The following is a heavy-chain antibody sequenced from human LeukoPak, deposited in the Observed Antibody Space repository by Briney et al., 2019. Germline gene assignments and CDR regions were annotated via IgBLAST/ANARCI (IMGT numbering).Heavy chain of an antibody. D-gene: IGHD3-3*01. J-gene: IGHJ4*02. CDR3: ARTTYYDFWSGYYTDY. V-gene: IGHV1-18*01. Sequence: ASVKVSCKASGYTFTSYGISWVRQAPGQGLEWMGWISAYNGNTNYAQKLQGRVTMTTDTSTSTAYMELRSLGSDDTAVYYCARTTYYDFWSGYYTDYWGQGTLVTVSS. CDR2: ISAYNGNT. CDR1: GYTFTSYG.